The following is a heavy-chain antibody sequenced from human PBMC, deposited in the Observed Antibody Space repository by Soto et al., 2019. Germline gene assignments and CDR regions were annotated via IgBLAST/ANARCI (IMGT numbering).Heavy chain of an antibody. Sequence: QVQLQESGPGLVKPSGTLSLTCAVSGGSISSSNWWSCVSQPPGRGLEGMGEIYHSGSTNYNPSLTSRVTISVAKSKNQLSLKLRCVSALYPAVSYCAIRGYGTNGVCYYAMDVWGQGTTVTVSS. D-gene: IGHD2-8*01. CDR1: GGSISSSNW. CDR3: AIRGYGTNGVCYYAMDV. V-gene: IGHV4-4*02. J-gene: IGHJ6*02. CDR2: IYHSGST.